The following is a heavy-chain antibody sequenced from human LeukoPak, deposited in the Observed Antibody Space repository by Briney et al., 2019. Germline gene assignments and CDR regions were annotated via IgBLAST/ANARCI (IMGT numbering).Heavy chain of an antibody. Sequence: PGRSLRLSCAASGFTLSSYAMHWVRQAPGKGLEWVAVISYDGSNKYHADSVKGRFTISRDNSKNTLYLQMNSLRIEDTAVYYCARVKHDFWSGYYFPGWFDPWGQGTLVTVSS. J-gene: IGHJ5*02. CDR2: ISYDGSNK. V-gene: IGHV3-30-3*01. CDR1: GFTLSSYA. CDR3: ARVKHDFWSGYYFPGWFDP. D-gene: IGHD3-3*01.